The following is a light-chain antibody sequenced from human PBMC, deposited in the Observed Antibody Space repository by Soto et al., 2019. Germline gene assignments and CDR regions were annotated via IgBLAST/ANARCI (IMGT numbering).Light chain of an antibody. J-gene: IGLJ2*01. V-gene: IGLV2-14*01. Sequence: QSALTQPASVSGSPGQSITISCTGTSSDIGDYNYVSWYQQHPDKAPKLIIYEVSNRAAGLSNRFSGSKSGNTASLTISGLQAEDEADYYCSSYTSRSTPYVVFGGGTKLTVL. CDR3: SSYTSRSTPYVV. CDR2: EVS. CDR1: SSDIGDYNY.